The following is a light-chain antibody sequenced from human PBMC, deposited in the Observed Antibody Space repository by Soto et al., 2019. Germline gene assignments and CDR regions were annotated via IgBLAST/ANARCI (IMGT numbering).Light chain of an antibody. J-gene: IGKJ1*01. V-gene: IGKV3-20*01. Sequence: EIVLTQSPGTLSLSPGERATLSCRASQSVASNNLAWYQQKPGQSPRLLIYGASSRARGIPDRFTGSGSGTDFILTISRLEPEDFVVYYCQQYGSSPRTFGQGTRVEIK. CDR3: QQYGSSPRT. CDR1: QSVASNN. CDR2: GAS.